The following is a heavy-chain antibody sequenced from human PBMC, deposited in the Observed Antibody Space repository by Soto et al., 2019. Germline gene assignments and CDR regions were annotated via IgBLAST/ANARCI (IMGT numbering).Heavy chain of an antibody. CDR3: ARASLGYYDSSGYYPIDY. V-gene: IGHV1-69*01. CDR1: GGTFSSYA. Sequence: QVQLVQSGAEVKKPGSSVKVSCKASGGTFSSYAISWVRQAPGQGLEWMGGIIPIFGTANYAQKFQGRVTITADESTSTAYMELSILRSEDTAVYYCARASLGYYDSSGYYPIDYWGQGTLVTVSS. J-gene: IGHJ4*02. D-gene: IGHD3-22*01. CDR2: IIPIFGTA.